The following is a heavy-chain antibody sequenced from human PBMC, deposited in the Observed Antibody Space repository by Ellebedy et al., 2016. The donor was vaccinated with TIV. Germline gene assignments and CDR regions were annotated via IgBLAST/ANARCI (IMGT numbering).Heavy chain of an antibody. J-gene: IGHJ5*02. D-gene: IGHD2-2*01. Sequence: GESLKISCAASGFIFSDYWMHWVRQAPGKGLEWVANIKQDGSEKHYADSVKGRFTISRDNAKNSLYLQMNSLGAEDTAVYFCARGRYYCSSTSCYAPSWFDPWGQGTLVTVSS. CDR2: IKQDGSEK. CDR1: GFIFSDYW. CDR3: ARGRYYCSSTSCYAPSWFDP. V-gene: IGHV3-7*01.